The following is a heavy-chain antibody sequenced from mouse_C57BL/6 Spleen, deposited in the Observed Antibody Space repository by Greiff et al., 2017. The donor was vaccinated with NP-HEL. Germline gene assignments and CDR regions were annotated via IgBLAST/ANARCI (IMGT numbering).Heavy chain of an antibody. Sequence: VQLQQSGPELVKPGASVKISCKASGYSFTGYYMNWVKQSPEKSLEWIGEINPSTGGTTYNQKFKAKATLTVDKSSSTAYMQLKSLTSEDSAVYYCARATYPYYAMDYWGQGTSVTVSS. CDR1: GYSFTGYY. CDR2: INPSTGGT. J-gene: IGHJ4*01. V-gene: IGHV1-42*01. D-gene: IGHD1-1*01. CDR3: ARATYPYYAMDY.